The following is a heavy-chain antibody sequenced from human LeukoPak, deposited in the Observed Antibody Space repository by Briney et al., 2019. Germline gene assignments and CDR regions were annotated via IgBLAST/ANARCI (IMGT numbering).Heavy chain of an antibody. D-gene: IGHD3-10*01. V-gene: IGHV3-48*03. CDR3: ARVSDTYYSSGSPDDAFDI. CDR2: ISSSGSTI. CDR1: GFTFSSYE. Sequence: GGSLRLSCAASGFTFSSYEMNWVRQAPGKGLEWVSYISSSGSTIYYADSVKGRFTISRDNAKNSLYLQMNSLRAEDTAVYYCARVSDTYYSSGSPDDAFDIWGQGTMVTVSS. J-gene: IGHJ3*02.